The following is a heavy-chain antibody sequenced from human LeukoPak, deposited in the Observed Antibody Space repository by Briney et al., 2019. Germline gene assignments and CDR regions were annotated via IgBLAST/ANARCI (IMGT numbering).Heavy chain of an antibody. CDR3: ARHSSHNWFDP. CDR1: GFTFSKDW. D-gene: IGHD6-13*01. CDR2: IKHDGSEK. J-gene: IGHJ5*02. Sequence: GGSLRLSCAASGFTFSKDWMTWVRPAAGKGPEWVSSIKHDGSEKYCVDSVKRRFTISRDNAKNSLYLQMNSLRAEDTAVYYCARHSSHNWFDPWGQGTLVTVSS. V-gene: IGHV3-7*02.